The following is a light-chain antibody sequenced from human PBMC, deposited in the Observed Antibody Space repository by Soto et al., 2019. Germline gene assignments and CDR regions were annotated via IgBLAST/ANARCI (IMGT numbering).Light chain of an antibody. V-gene: IGLV2-14*01. Sequence: QSALTQPASVSGSPGQSITISCTGTSSDVGGYNYVSWYQQHPGKAPKLMIYDVSNRPSGVSNRFSGSKSGNTASLTISGLQAEDEADYYCSSYTSSSTRFFGTGTSSPS. CDR2: DVS. J-gene: IGLJ1*01. CDR3: SSYTSSSTRF. CDR1: SSDVGGYNY.